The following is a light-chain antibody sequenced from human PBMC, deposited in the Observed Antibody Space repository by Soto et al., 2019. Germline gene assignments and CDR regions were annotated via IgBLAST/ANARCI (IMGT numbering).Light chain of an antibody. J-gene: IGKJ2*01. V-gene: IGKV3-15*01. CDR2: GAS. CDR3: QQYNHWPPYT. CDR1: QSVSQSVTTN. Sequence: EIVMMQFPATLSVSPGERVTLSCLASQSVSQSVTTNLAWYQQKPGQAPRLLTYGASTRATGIPARFSGSWSGTEFTLTISSLQSEDFAVYYCQQYNHWPPYTFGQGTKVDIK.